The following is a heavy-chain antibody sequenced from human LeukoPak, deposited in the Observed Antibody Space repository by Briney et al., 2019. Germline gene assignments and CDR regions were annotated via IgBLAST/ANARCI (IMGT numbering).Heavy chain of an antibody. D-gene: IGHD3/OR15-3a*01. CDR2: IWNDGSNK. CDR3: ASSFSTVDY. CDR1: GFTFSTYG. Sequence: GRSLRLSCAASGFTFSTYGMHWVRQAPGKGLEWVAVIWNDGSNKYYADSVKDRFTISRDNSKNTLYLQMNSLSAEDTAVYYCASSFSTVDYWGQGTLVTVSS. V-gene: IGHV3-33*01. J-gene: IGHJ4*02.